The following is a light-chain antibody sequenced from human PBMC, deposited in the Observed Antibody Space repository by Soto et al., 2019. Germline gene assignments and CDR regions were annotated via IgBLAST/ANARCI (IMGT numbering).Light chain of an antibody. CDR3: CSYAGPYTWV. V-gene: IGLV2-23*01. CDR2: EDS. Sequence: QSALTQPASVSGSPGQSITIYCTGTSSDVGGYNLVSWYQHHPGKAPKVMIYEDSERPSGVSNRFSGSKSGNTAPLTISGLQAEDEADYYCCSYAGPYTWVFGGGTKLTVL. J-gene: IGLJ3*02. CDR1: SSDVGGYNL.